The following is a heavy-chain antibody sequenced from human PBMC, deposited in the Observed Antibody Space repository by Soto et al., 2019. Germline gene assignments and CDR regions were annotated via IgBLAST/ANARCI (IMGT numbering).Heavy chain of an antibody. Sequence: HLVQSGPEVKKPGASVTVSCKTSGDTFTNFCLSWVRQAPGPGIEWMGWIATYNSNKNYAQKFPVRLTMTTDTSTSTGYMELKSLEYDDTAVYYCARVLRGVVNWFDPWGQGTLVTVSA. J-gene: IGHJ5*02. CDR2: IATYNSNK. V-gene: IGHV1-18*01. CDR1: GDTFTNFC. D-gene: IGHD3-10*01. CDR3: ARVLRGVVNWFDP.